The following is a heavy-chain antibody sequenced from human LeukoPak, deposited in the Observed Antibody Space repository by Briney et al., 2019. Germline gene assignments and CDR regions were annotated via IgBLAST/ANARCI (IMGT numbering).Heavy chain of an antibody. CDR3: ARASIDVWFRHNWFDP. CDR2: IYHSGST. CDR1: GGSISSGGYS. J-gene: IGHJ5*02. D-gene: IGHD3-10*01. Sequence: PSQTLSLTCAVSGGSISSGGYSWSWIRQPPGKGLEWIGYIYHSGSTYYNPSLKSRVTISVDRSKNQFSLKLSSVTAADAAVYYCARASIDVWFRHNWFDPWGQGTLVTVSS. V-gene: IGHV4-30-2*01.